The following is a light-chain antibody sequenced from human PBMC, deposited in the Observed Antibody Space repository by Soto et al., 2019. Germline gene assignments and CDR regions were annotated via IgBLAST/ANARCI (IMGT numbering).Light chain of an antibody. V-gene: IGLV1-44*01. CDR1: SSNIGSNT. Sequence: QSVLTQPPSASGTPGQRVTVSCSGSSSNIGSNTVNWYQQVPGTAPKLLISSNNQRPSGVPDRFSGSKSGTSASLAISGPLSEDEADYYCAAWDDSLNRVIFGGGTKVTVL. J-gene: IGLJ2*01. CDR2: SNN. CDR3: AAWDDSLNRVI.